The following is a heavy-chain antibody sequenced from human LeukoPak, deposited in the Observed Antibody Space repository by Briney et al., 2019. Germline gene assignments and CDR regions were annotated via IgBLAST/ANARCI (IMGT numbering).Heavy chain of an antibody. Sequence: GASVKVSCKASGYTFTSYGISWVRQAPGQGLEWMGWISAYNGNTNYAQKLQGRVTMTTDTSTSTAYMELRSLRSDDTAVYYCAREYSSSSWTNYYYYMDVWGKGTTVTVSS. CDR1: GYTFTSYG. V-gene: IGHV1-18*01. CDR2: ISAYNGNT. CDR3: AREYSSSSWTNYYYYMDV. J-gene: IGHJ6*03. D-gene: IGHD6-6*01.